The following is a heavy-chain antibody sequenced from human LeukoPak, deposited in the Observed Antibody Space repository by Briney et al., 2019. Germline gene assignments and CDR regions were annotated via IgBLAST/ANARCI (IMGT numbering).Heavy chain of an antibody. CDR2: ISGSGGST. J-gene: IGHJ3*02. D-gene: IGHD3-22*01. V-gene: IGHV3-23*01. Sequence: PGGSLRLSCAASGFTFSSYAMSWVRQAPGKGLEWVSAISGSGGSTYYADSVKGRFTISRDNSKNTLYLQMNSLRAEDTAVYYCARDMLLSSGYDAFDIWGQGTMVTVSS. CDR1: GFTFSSYA. CDR3: ARDMLLSSGYDAFDI.